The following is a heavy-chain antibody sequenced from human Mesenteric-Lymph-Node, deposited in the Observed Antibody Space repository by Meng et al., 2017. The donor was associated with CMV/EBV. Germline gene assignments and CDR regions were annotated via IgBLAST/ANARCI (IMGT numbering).Heavy chain of an antibody. J-gene: IGHJ4*02. CDR3: ARDGLSAFCGGDCPYYFDS. V-gene: IGHV3-21*05. Sequence: GGSLRLSCAASGFTFSSYSMNWVRQAPGKGLEWVSYISSDSSHINDADSVRGRFTISRDNAKNSLYLQMNSLRAEDTAVYYCARDGLSAFCGGDCPYYFDSWGQGTLVTVSS. CDR1: GFTFSSYS. D-gene: IGHD2-21*01. CDR2: ISSDSSHI.